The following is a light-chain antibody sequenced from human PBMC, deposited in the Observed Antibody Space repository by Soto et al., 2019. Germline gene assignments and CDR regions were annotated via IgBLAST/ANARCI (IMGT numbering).Light chain of an antibody. CDR2: EVN. CDR3: SSYTSNSTRV. CDR1: SSDVGSYNY. J-gene: IGLJ3*02. V-gene: IGLV2-14*01. Sequence: QSVLTQPASVSGSPGQSITISCTGTSSDVGSYNYVSWYQQHPGKAPKLMIYEVNNRPSGVSNRFSGSKSGNTASLTISGLQAEDEANYYCSSYTSNSTRVFGGGTQLTVL.